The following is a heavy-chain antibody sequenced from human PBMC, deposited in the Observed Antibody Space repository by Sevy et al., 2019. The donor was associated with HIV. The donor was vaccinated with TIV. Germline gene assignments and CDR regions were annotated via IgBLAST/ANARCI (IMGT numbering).Heavy chain of an antibody. D-gene: IGHD6-6*01. Sequence: GGSLRLSCAASGFSFGDYAMQWVRQAPGKGLEWVSGISWNSVSLDYADSVKGRFTISRDNAKNSLFLQMNRLRSEDTALYYCAKDNRPATMSNSSYYYYYGMDVWGQGTTLTVSS. CDR2: ISWNSVSL. V-gene: IGHV3-9*01. J-gene: IGHJ6*02. CDR1: GFSFGDYA. CDR3: AKDNRPATMSNSSYYYYYGMDV.